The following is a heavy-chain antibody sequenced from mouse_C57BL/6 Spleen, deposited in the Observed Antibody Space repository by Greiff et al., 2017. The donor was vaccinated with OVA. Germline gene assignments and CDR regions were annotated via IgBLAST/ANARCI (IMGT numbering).Heavy chain of an antibody. D-gene: IGHD2-4*01. Sequence: QVQLKQPGAELVKPGASVKLSCKASGYTFTSYWMHWVKQRPGRGLEWIGRIDPNSGGTKYNEKFKSKATLTVDKPSSTAYMQLSSLTSEDSAVYYCASFYYDYQAAMDYWGQGTSVTVSS. J-gene: IGHJ4*01. CDR2: IDPNSGGT. V-gene: IGHV1-72*01. CDR1: GYTFTSYW. CDR3: ASFYYDYQAAMDY.